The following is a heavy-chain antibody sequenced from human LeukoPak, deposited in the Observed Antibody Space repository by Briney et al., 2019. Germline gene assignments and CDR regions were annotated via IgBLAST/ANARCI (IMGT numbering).Heavy chain of an antibody. CDR3: ARRNFYDTSTDV. CDR1: GGSISSSSYY. D-gene: IGHD3-22*01. CDR2: IYYSGST. V-gene: IGHV4-39*01. Sequence: SETLFLTCTVSGGSISSSSYYWGWIRQPPGKGLEWIGNIYYSGSTYYNPSLKSRVTISVDTPKNQFSLNLSSVTAADTAVYYCARRNFYDTSTDVGGQGTLVTVSS. J-gene: IGHJ4*02.